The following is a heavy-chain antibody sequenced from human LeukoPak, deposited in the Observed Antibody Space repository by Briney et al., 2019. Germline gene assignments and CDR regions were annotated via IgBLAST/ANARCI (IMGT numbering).Heavy chain of an antibody. D-gene: IGHD3-22*01. V-gene: IGHV1-69*04. J-gene: IGHJ5*02. Sequence: SVKVSCKASGGTFSSYAISWVRQAPGQGLEWMGRIIPILGIANYAQKFQGRVTITADKSASTAYMELSSLRSEDAAVYYCARATYYYDSSGYFNWFDPWGQGTLVTVSS. CDR3: ARATYYYDSSGYFNWFDP. CDR1: GGTFSSYA. CDR2: IIPILGIA.